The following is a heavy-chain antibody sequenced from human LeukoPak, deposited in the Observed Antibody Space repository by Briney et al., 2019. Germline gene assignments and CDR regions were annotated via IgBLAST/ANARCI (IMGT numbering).Heavy chain of an antibody. CDR1: GGSISRTSYY. Sequence: PSETLSLTCTVSGGSISRTSYYWGWIRQPPGKGLEWIGSIYYSGSTSYNPSLKSRVTISVDTSKNQFSLKLSSVTAADTAVYYCARDPSIYGYYDSSTGYYGMDVWGQGTTVTVSS. V-gene: IGHV4-39*07. D-gene: IGHD3-22*01. CDR3: ARDPSIYGYYDSSTGYYGMDV. J-gene: IGHJ6*02. CDR2: IYYSGST.